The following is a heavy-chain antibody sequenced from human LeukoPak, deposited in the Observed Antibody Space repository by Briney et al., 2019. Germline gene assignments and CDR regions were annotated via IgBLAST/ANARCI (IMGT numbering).Heavy chain of an antibody. D-gene: IGHD3-10*01. CDR2: IASKTDGGAT. CDR1: GLTVTNAW. V-gene: IGHV3-15*07. Sequence: PGGSLRLSCSASGLTVTNAWMNWVRQAPGEGLDWVGRIASKTDGGATDYAAPVKGRFTISRDDSKNTLNLQMNSLKTEDTAVYYCTTGIRGDWGQGTLVTVSS. J-gene: IGHJ4*02. CDR3: TTGIRGD.